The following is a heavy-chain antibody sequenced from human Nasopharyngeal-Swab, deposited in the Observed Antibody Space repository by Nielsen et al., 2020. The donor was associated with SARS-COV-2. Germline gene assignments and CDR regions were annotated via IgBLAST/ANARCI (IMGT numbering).Heavy chain of an antibody. CDR3: ARVFRADQEYWYFDL. CDR2: INAGNGNT. Sequence: ASVKVSCKTSGYTFSSNGITWVRQAPGQRLEWMGWINAGNGNTKYSQKFQGRVTITRDTSASTAYMELSSLRSEDTAVYYCARVFRADQEYWYFDLWGRGTLVTVSS. CDR1: GYTFSSNG. V-gene: IGHV1-3*01. J-gene: IGHJ2*01. D-gene: IGHD2-2*01.